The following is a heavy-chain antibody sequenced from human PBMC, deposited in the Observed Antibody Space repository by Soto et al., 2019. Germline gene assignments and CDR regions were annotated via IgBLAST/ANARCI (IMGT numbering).Heavy chain of an antibody. CDR1: GDSVASRY. V-gene: IGHV4-59*02. CDR3: ARGYSGYDSPIDFDS. J-gene: IGHJ4*02. CDR2: MHYTGFS. Sequence: PSETLSLTCSFSGDSVASRYLTWIRQSPEKGLEWIGYMHYTGFSHYNPSLKSRVTLSVDTSKNQFSLQLSSVTAADTAVYYCARGYSGYDSPIDFDSWGQGTLVTVSS. D-gene: IGHD5-12*01.